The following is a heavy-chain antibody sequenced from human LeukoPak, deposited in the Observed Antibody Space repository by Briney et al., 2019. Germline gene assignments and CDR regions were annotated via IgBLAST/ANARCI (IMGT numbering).Heavy chain of an antibody. V-gene: IGHV4-59*01. CDR1: GGSISSYY. J-gene: IGHJ3*02. CDR2: IYYSGST. Sequence: SETLSLTCTVSGGSISSYYWSWIRQPPGKGLEWIGYIYYSGSTNYNPSLKSRVTISVDTSKNQFSLKLSSVTAADTAVYYCARGGYYYDSSGYYLLAKYAFDIWGQGTMVTVSS. CDR3: ARGGYYYDSSGYYLLAKYAFDI. D-gene: IGHD3-22*01.